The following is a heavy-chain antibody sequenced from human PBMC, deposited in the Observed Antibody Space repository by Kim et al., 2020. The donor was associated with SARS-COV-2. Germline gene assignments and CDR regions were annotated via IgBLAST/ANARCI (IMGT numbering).Heavy chain of an antibody. Sequence: SETLSLTCTVSGGSISSYYWSWIRQPPGKGLEWIGYIYYSGSTNYNPSLKSRVTISVDTSKNQFSLKLSSVTAADTAVYYCARESPGGLNWFDPWGQGTLVTVSS. V-gene: IGHV4-59*01. CDR1: GGSISSYY. J-gene: IGHJ5*02. D-gene: IGHD3-16*01. CDR2: IYYSGST. CDR3: ARESPGGLNWFDP.